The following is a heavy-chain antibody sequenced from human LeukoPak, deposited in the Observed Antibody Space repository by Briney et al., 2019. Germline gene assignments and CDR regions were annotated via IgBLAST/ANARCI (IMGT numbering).Heavy chain of an antibody. Sequence: ASVKVSCRASGYAFTGYDINWVRQATGQGLEWMGWMNPNSGNTGYTQKFQGRVTMTRDTSISTAYMELSSLRFEDTAVYYCARVTGSIDYWGQGTLVTVSS. J-gene: IGHJ4*02. CDR3: ARVTGSIDY. V-gene: IGHV1-8*01. CDR1: GYAFTGYD. CDR2: MNPNSGNT. D-gene: IGHD1-26*01.